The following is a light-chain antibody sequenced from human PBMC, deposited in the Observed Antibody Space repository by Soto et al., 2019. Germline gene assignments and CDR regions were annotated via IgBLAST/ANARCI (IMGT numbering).Light chain of an antibody. CDR1: QSISSW. CDR3: QQYNSSS. CDR2: DAS. Sequence: DIQMTQSPSTLSASVGDRVTITCRASQSISSWLAWYQQKPGKAPKLLIYDASSLESGVPSRFSGSGSGTEFTLTISSLQPDDFATYYCQQYNSSSFGPETKVDIK. J-gene: IGKJ3*01. V-gene: IGKV1-5*01.